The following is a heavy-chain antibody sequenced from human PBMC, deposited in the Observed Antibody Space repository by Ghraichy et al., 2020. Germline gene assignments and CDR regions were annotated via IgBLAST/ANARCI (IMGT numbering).Heavy chain of an antibody. CDR3: ARGRDTAMVTRDYYGMDV. J-gene: IGHJ6*02. Sequence: SVKVSCKASGGTFSSYAISWVRQAPGQGLEWMGRIIPILGIANYAQKFQGRVTITADKSTSTAYMELSSLRSEDTAVYYCARGRDTAMVTRDYYGMDVWGQGTTVTVSS. D-gene: IGHD5-18*01. CDR2: IIPILGIA. CDR1: GGTFSSYA. V-gene: IGHV1-69*04.